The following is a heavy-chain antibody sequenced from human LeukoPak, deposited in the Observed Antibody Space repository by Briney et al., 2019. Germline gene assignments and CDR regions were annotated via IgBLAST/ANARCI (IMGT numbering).Heavy chain of an antibody. Sequence: GGSLRLSCAASGFTFSTYTMNWVRQAPGKGLEWVSSISSGSKFIYYADSVKGRFTISRDNAKNSLYLQMNSLRAEDTAVYYCARDILGSYGPKRDYWGQGTLVTVSS. V-gene: IGHV3-21*01. CDR1: GFTFSTYT. CDR3: ARDILGSYGPKRDY. D-gene: IGHD5-18*01. CDR2: ISSGSKFI. J-gene: IGHJ4*02.